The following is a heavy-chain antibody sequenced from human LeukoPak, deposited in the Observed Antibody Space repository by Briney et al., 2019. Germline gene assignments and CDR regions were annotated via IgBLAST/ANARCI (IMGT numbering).Heavy chain of an antibody. D-gene: IGHD6-19*01. J-gene: IGHJ3*02. Sequence: GGSLRLSCAASGFTFSSYAMSWVRQAPGKGLEWVSTISGSDGTTYYVDSVKGRFTISRDNSKNTLYLQMNSLRAEDTAVYYCAKGSSGWYYDASNMWGQGTMVTVSS. V-gene: IGHV3-23*01. CDR1: GFTFSSYA. CDR3: AKGSSGWYYDASNM. CDR2: ISGSDGTT.